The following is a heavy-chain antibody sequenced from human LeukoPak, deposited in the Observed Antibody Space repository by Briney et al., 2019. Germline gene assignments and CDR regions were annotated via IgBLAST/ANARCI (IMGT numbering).Heavy chain of an antibody. D-gene: IGHD3-22*01. J-gene: IGHJ4*02. Sequence: SVKVSCKASGGTFSSYAISWVRQAPGQGLEWMGGIIPIFGTANYAQKFQGRVMITADESTSTAYMELSSLRSEDTAVYYCARGPFMIARQYYFDYWGQGTLVTVSS. CDR3: ARGPFMIARQYYFDY. CDR2: IIPIFGTA. CDR1: GGTFSSYA. V-gene: IGHV1-69*13.